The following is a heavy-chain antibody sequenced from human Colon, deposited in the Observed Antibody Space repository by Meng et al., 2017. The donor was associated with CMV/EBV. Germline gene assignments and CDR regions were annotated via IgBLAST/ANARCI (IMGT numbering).Heavy chain of an antibody. V-gene: IGHV3-48*03. CDR1: GFTFSDYE. D-gene: IGHD6-19*01. Sequence: GESLKISCAAFGFTFSDYEMNWVRQAPGKGLEWVSYITRSATTKHYAASVKGRFTISRDYAERSLFLHMDSLRAEDTAVYYCARDMDGTSASYDFWGQGTLVTVSS. CDR3: ARDMDGTSASYDF. J-gene: IGHJ4*02. CDR2: ITRSATTK.